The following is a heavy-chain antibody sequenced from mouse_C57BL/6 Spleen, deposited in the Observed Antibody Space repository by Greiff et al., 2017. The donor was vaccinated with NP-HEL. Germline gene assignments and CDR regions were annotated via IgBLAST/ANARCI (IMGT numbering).Heavy chain of an antibody. CDR1: GYTFTSYW. CDR3: ARFDWDRFAY. Sequence: QVQLQQPGAELVMPGASVKLSCKASGYTFTSYWMHWVKQRPGQGLEWIGEIDPSDSYTNYNQKFKGKSTLTVDKSSSTAYMQLSSLTSEDSAVYYCARFDWDRFAYWGQGTLVTVSA. CDR2: IDPSDSYT. V-gene: IGHV1-69*01. J-gene: IGHJ3*01. D-gene: IGHD4-1*01.